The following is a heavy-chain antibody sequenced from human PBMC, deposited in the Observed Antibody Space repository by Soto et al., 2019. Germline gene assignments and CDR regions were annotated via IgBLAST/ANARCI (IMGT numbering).Heavy chain of an antibody. V-gene: IGHV3-30*18. J-gene: IGHJ6*02. CDR3: AKDPNRYSXKWYWGYSYYYYYGMDV. CDR1: GFTFSSYG. CDR2: ISYDGSNK. Sequence: PGGSLRLSCAASGFTFSSYGMHWVHQAPGKGLEWVAVISYDGSNKYYADSVKGRFTISRDNSKNTLYLQMNSLRAEDTAVYYCAKDPNRYSXKWYWGYSYYYYYGMDVWGQGTTVTVSS. D-gene: IGHD6-13*01.